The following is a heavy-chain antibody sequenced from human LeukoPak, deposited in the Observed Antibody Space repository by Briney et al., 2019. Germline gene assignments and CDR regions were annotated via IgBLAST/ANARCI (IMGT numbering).Heavy chain of an antibody. D-gene: IGHD6-25*01. Sequence: PSQTLSLTCTVSGGSISSGGYYWSWIRQPPGKGLEWIGYIYHSGSTYYNPSLKSRVTISVDRSKNQFSLKLSSVTAADTAVYYCARATDGYDAFDIWGQGTMVTVSS. V-gene: IGHV4-30-2*01. J-gene: IGHJ3*02. CDR1: GGSISSGGYY. CDR2: IYHSGST. CDR3: ARATDGYDAFDI.